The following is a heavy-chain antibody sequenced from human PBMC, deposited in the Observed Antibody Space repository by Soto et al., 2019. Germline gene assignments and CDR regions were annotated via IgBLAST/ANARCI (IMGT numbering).Heavy chain of an antibody. V-gene: IGHV4-31*03. Sequence: SETLSLTCSVSGASISRGAYYWTWIRQHPGKGLEWIGNIYYSGSAYYNPSLKSRITISVDTSKNQFSLKLSFVTAADSAVYYCARGVLANWGPENWFDPWGQGTLVTVS. CDR3: ARGVLANWGPENWFDP. CDR2: IYYSGSA. D-gene: IGHD7-27*01. CDR1: GASISRGAYY. J-gene: IGHJ5*02.